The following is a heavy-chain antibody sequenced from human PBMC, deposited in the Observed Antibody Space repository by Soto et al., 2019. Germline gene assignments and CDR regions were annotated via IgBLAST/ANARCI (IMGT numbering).Heavy chain of an antibody. V-gene: IGHV1-8*01. Sequence: AALKFSCKASGNSFTNNDVSGVRQAFGQGLEWMGWMNPGSGDTGYAQKFQGRVTMTRDISTATAYMELSSLRSDDTATYYCARMATFGSLNWFDPWGQGTLVTVSS. CDR3: ARMATFGSLNWFDP. J-gene: IGHJ5*02. D-gene: IGHD3-16*01. CDR2: MNPGSGDT. CDR1: GNSFTNND.